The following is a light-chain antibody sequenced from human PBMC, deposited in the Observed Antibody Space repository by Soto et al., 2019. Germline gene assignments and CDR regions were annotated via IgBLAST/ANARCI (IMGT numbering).Light chain of an antibody. V-gene: IGKV1-5*03. Sequence: DMQMTQSPSTLSASVGDRVTITCRANQTINDWLAWYQQKPGKAPKLLIYGAYNLQTGVPSRFSGSGSGTEFTLTISSLQPDDFATYYCQRYNCYFGGGTKVDFK. CDR1: QTINDW. CDR2: GAY. CDR3: QRYNCY. J-gene: IGKJ4*01.